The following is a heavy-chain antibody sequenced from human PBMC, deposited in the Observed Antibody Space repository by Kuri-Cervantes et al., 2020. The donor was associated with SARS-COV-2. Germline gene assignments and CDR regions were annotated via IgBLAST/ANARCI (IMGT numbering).Heavy chain of an antibody. V-gene: IGHV4-31*02. D-gene: IGHD5-24*01. Sequence: SLKLSCTVSGGSISSGGYYWSWIRQHPGKGLEWIGYIYYSGSTYYNPSLKSRVTISVDTSKYQFSLKLSSVTAADTAVYYCAREGRDGYNYVDYWGQGTLVTVSS. CDR2: IYYSGST. CDR3: AREGRDGYNYVDY. J-gene: IGHJ4*02. CDR1: GGSISSGGYY.